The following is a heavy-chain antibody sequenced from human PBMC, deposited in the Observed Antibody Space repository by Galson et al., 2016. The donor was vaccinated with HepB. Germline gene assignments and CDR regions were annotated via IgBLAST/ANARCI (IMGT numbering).Heavy chain of an antibody. V-gene: IGHV1-69*06. CDR2: IIPIFGTA. D-gene: IGHD3-3*01. J-gene: IGHJ6*02. CDR3: ASPYYDFWSGYYPSYYYYGMDV. Sequence: SVKVSCKASGGTFSSYAISWVRQVPGQGLEWMGGIIPIFGTANYAQRFQGRVTITADKSTSTAYMELSSLRSEDTAVYYCASPYYDFWSGYYPSYYYYGMDVWGQGTTVTVSS. CDR1: GGTFSSYA.